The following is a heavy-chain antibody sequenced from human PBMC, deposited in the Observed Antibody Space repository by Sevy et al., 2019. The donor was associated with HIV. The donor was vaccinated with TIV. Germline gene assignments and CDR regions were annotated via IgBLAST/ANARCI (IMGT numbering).Heavy chain of an antibody. CDR3: ARDYYDSSGYFSY. D-gene: IGHD3-22*01. CDR2: ISYDGRNK. V-gene: IGHV3-30*04. J-gene: IGHJ4*02. Sequence: GGSLRLSCAASGFTFSSYAMHWVRQAPGKGLEWVAVISYDGRNKYYADSVKGRFNISRDDSKNTLYLQMNGLRAEDTAVYYCARDYYDSSGYFSYWGQGTLVTVSS. CDR1: GFTFSSYA.